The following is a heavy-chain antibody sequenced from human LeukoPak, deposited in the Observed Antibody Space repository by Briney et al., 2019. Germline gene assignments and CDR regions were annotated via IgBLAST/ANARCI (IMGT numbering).Heavy chain of an antibody. CDR2: IYHSGST. CDR3: ASYSGYDTFDY. V-gene: IGHV4-30-2*01. J-gene: IGHJ4*02. D-gene: IGHD5-12*01. Sequence: SQTLSLTCAVSGGSISSGGYSWSWIRQPPGKGLEWIGYIYHSGSTHYNPSLKSRVTISVDRSKNQFSLKLSSVTAADTAVYYCASYSGYDTFDYWGQGTLVTVSS. CDR1: GGSISSGGYS.